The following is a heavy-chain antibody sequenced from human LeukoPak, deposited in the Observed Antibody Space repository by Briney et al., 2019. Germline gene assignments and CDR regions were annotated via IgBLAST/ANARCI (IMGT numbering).Heavy chain of an antibody. CDR3: ARGGGGYNWFDP. CDR1: GYTFNTYG. D-gene: IGHD3-16*01. V-gene: IGHV1-18*01. J-gene: IGHJ5*02. CDR2: ISGYNGNT. Sequence: ASVKVSCKASGYTFNTYGITWVRQAPGQGLEWMGWISGYNGNTIYAQKLQGRVTMTTDTSTRTANMELGSLRSDDTAVYYCARGGGGYNWFDPWGQGTLVTVSS.